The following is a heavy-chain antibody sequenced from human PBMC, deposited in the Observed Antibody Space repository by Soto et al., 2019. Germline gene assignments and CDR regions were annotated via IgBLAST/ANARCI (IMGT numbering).Heavy chain of an antibody. CDR1: GYTSSNYG. J-gene: IGHJ4*01. D-gene: IGHD3-22*01. V-gene: IGHV1-18*01. Sequence: SMKVSPKALGYTSSNYGYRWIRQAPGHGPERMGWISAHNRDAVYAQKFPGSDTLTADTTTTTGYMQLRSLTSGHTAVYYCATDPDPTKPGYESVCCFDYWGQ. CDR2: ISAHNRDA. CDR3: ATDPDPTKPGYESVCCFDY.